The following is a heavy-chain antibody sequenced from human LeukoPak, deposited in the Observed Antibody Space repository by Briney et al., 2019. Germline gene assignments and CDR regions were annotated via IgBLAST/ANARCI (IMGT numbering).Heavy chain of an antibody. V-gene: IGHV4-4*07. J-gene: IGHJ4*02. Sequence: PSETLSLTCTVSGGSISSYYWTWIRQPAGKGLEWIGRIYTSGGTTYNPSLKSRVTISVDKSKNQLSLKLSSVTAADTAVYYCARDRPVGDYYGSGSYSLDYWGQGTLVTVSS. CDR1: GGSISSYY. CDR3: ARDRPVGDYYGSGSYSLDY. CDR2: IYTSGGT. D-gene: IGHD3-10*01.